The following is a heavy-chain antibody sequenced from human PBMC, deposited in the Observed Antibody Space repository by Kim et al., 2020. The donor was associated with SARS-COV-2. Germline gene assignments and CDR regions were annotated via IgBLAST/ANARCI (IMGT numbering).Heavy chain of an antibody. Sequence: NPSLKRRVTIALDTSKNQFSLKLNSVTAADTAVYYCARANYVWGSYRIDYWGQGTLVTVSS. V-gene: IGHV4-59*01. D-gene: IGHD3-16*02. J-gene: IGHJ4*02. CDR3: ARANYVWGSYRIDY.